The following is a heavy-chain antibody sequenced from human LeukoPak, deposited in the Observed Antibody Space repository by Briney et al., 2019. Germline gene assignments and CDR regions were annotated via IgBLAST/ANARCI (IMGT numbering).Heavy chain of an antibody. D-gene: IGHD2-21*01. CDR2: ISHDGTNI. CDR1: GFIFSAYG. CDR3: AKEVIEKEYYFDY. Sequence: GGSLRLSCTASGFIFSAYGMHWVRQAPGKGLEWVTAISHDGTNIYYADIVKGRFTISRDNSRNTLHLQMSSLREEDTAVYYCAKEVIEKEYYFDYWGQGTLVTVSS. J-gene: IGHJ4*02. V-gene: IGHV3-30*18.